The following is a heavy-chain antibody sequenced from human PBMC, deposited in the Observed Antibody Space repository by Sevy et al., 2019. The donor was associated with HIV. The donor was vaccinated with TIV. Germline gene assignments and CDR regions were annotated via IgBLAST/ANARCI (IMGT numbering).Heavy chain of an antibody. Sequence: GESLKISCQGSGYTFSSFWILWVRQMPGKGMEWMGVIYPGDSDTRNGPSFQGQVSISVDKSINTAYLRWSSLEASDTALYFCARRGCPKGRWAFHYWGQGTPVTVSS. CDR2: IYPGDSDT. CDR3: ARRGCPKGRWAFHY. V-gene: IGHV5-51*01. J-gene: IGHJ4*02. CDR1: GYTFSSFW.